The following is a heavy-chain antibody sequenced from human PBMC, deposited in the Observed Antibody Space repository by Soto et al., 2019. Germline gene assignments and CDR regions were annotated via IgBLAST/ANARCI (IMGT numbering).Heavy chain of an antibody. J-gene: IGHJ6*02. V-gene: IGHV4-4*02. CDR2: IYHSGST. Sequence: PSETLSLTCAVSGDCISGSNWWCGVRQPPGKGLEWIGEIYHSGSTNYNPSLKSRVTISVDKSKNQFSLKLSSVTAADTAVYYCASVRGGYYYAMDVWGQGTTVT. CDR1: GDCISGSNW. D-gene: IGHD3-10*02. CDR3: ASVRGGYYYAMDV.